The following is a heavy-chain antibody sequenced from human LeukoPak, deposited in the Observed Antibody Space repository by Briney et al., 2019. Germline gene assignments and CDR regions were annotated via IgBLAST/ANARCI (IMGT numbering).Heavy chain of an antibody. V-gene: IGHV1-2*02. CDR3: AIQPRSGSGSRQE. J-gene: IGHJ4*02. CDR1: GYTFTGYY. Sequence: ASVKVSCKASGYTFTGYYMHWVRQAPGQGLEWMGWINPNSGGTNYAQKFQGRVTMTRDTSISTAYMELSRLRSDDTAVYYCAIQPRSGSGSRQEWGQGTLVTVSS. D-gene: IGHD3-10*01. CDR2: INPNSGGT.